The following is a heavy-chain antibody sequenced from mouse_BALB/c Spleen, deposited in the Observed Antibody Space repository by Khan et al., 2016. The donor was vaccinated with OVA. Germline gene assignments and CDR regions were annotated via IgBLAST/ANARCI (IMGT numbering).Heavy chain of an antibody. J-gene: IGHJ3*01. CDR1: GYTFSSYL. D-gene: IGHD2-2*01. CDR2: ILPGSGIT. Sequence: QVQLKESGAELMKPGASVKMSCKATGYTFSSYLIEWIKQRPGHGLEWIGEILPGSGITNYNEKFKGKVTFTADTSSKTAYMQLSSLTAEDSAVYYCTRGGYGGFAYWGQGTLVTVSA. CDR3: TRGGYGGFAY. V-gene: IGHV1-9*01.